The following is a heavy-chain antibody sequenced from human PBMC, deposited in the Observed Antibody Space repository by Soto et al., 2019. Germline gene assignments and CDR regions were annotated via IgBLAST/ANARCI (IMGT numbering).Heavy chain of an antibody. D-gene: IGHD4-17*01. V-gene: IGHV3-13*01. Sequence: EVQLVESGGGLVQPGGSLRLSCAASGFTFSNYDMHWVRQPTGRGLEWASGIGTAGDTYYQGSVKGRFTISRDNAKGSLYLQMNSLRAGDTAVYYCARDHSGGHNAFDIWGQGTMVTVSS. CDR1: GFTFSNYD. J-gene: IGHJ3*02. CDR2: IGTAGDT. CDR3: ARDHSGGHNAFDI.